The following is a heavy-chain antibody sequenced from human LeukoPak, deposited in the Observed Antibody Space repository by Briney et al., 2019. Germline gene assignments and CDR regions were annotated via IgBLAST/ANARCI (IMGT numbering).Heavy chain of an antibody. CDR2: IYHSGST. D-gene: IGHD4-17*01. CDR1: GYSISSGYY. V-gene: IGHV4-38-2*02. Sequence: SETLSLTCTVSGYSISSGYYWGWIRQPPGMGLEWIGNIYHSGSTYYNPSLKSRVTISVDTSKNQFSLKLSSVTAADTAVYYCARVRALDYGDYLDYWGQGTLVTVSS. J-gene: IGHJ4*02. CDR3: ARVRALDYGDYLDY.